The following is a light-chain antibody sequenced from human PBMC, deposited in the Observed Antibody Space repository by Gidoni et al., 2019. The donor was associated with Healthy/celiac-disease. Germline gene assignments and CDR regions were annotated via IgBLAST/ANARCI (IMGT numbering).Light chain of an antibody. CDR3: QHANSFPLT. Sequence: DIKTTQSPSSVSASVGDRVTITCRASQGISSWLAWYQQKPGKAPKLLIYAASSLQSGVPSRFSCSLSGTDFTPTISFLLPEEFATYFCQHANSFPLTFGGXTQLEIK. J-gene: IGKJ4*01. CDR2: AAS. CDR1: QGISSW. V-gene: IGKV1-12*01.